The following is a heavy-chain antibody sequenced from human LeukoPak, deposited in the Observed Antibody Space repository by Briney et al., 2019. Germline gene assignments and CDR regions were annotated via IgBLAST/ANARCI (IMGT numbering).Heavy chain of an antibody. V-gene: IGHV3-53*01. D-gene: IGHD4-23*01. CDR2: IYNDGST. J-gene: IGHJ4*02. CDR3: AKEPNYGGNYYFDY. CDR1: GFTVSSNY. Sequence: GGSLRLSCAASGFTVSSNYMSWVRQAPGKGLDWVSVIYNDGSTYYADSVKGRFTISRDNSKNTLYLQMNNLRAEDTAVYYCAKEPNYGGNYYFDYWGQGTLVTVSS.